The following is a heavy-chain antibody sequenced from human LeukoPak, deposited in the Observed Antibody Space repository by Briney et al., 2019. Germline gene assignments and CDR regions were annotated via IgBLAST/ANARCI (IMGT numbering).Heavy chain of an antibody. CDR1: GGSISSYY. CDR2: IYYSGST. Sequence: SETLSLTCTVSGGSISSYYWSWIRQPPGKGLEWIGYIYYSGSTNYNPSLKSRVTISVDTSKNQFSLKLSSMTAADTAVYYCARLTYYDILTGYYNYYFDYWGQGTLVTVSS. D-gene: IGHD3-9*01. CDR3: ARLTYYDILTGYYNYYFDY. J-gene: IGHJ4*02. V-gene: IGHV4-59*01.